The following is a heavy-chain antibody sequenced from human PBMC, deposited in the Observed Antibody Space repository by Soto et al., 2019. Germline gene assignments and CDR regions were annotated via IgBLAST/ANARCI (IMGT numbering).Heavy chain of an antibody. V-gene: IGHV4-34*01. CDR3: ARGHGLVYFDY. D-gene: IGHD3-9*01. Sequence: SETLSITCAVYGGTCSCYYWSWIRKPPGKGLEWIGEINHTGSTNYNPSLKSRVTISADTSKDQFSLKLSTVTAADTAVYYCARGHGLVYFDYWGQGTPVPVSS. J-gene: IGHJ4*02. CDR2: INHTGST. CDR1: GGTCSCYY.